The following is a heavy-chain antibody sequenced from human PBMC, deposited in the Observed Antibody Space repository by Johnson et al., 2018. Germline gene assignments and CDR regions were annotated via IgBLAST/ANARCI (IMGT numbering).Heavy chain of an antibody. D-gene: IGHD1-26*01. J-gene: IGHJ6*02. CDR2: VGSAGET. Sequence: VQLVQSGGDWVQXGGSLRLSCAASGFTLSYYDMHWVRQASGKGLEWVSGVGSAGETYYPDSVKGRFIIPRDTAKNSLYLQMNSLRAEDTAVYYCARVENSGSYWGYYYYGMDVWGQGTTVTVSS. CDR1: GFTLSYYD. V-gene: IGHV3-13*01. CDR3: ARVENSGSYWGYYYYGMDV.